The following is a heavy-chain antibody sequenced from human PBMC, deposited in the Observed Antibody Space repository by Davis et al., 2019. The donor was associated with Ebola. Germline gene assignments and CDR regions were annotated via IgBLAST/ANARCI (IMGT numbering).Heavy chain of an antibody. CDR1: GGSITISGYY. J-gene: IGHJ6*02. CDR2: IYYSGST. CDR3: AREQGGVYYYYGMDV. V-gene: IGHV4-31*03. Sequence: SETLSLTCTVSGGSITISGYYWVWIRQHPGKGLEWIGYIYYSGSTYYNPSLKSRVTISVDTSKNQFSLKLSSVTAADTAVYYCAREQGGVYYYYGMDVWGQGTTVTVSS.